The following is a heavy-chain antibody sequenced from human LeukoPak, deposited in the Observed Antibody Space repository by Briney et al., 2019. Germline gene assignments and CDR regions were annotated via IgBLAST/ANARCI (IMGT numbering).Heavy chain of an antibody. V-gene: IGHV3-23*01. CDR3: AKAPYYSSSWYFFDY. CDR1: GFTFSSYA. CDR2: ISGNGGYT. Sequence: GGSLRLSCAASGFTFSSYAMSWVRQAPGKGLEWVSGISGNGGYTYYADSVKGRFTISRDNSKNTLYLQMNSLRAEDTAVYYYAKAPYYSSSWYFFDYWGQGTLVTVSS. D-gene: IGHD6-13*01. J-gene: IGHJ4*02.